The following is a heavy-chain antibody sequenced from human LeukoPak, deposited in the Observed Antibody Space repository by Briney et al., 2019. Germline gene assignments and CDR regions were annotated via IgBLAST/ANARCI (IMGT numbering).Heavy chain of an antibody. CDR2: ISSSSSYI. J-gene: IGHJ6*03. V-gene: IGHV3-21*01. Sequence: PGGSLRLSCAASGFTFSSYSMNWVRQAPGKGLEWVSSISSSSSYIYYADSVKGRFTISRDNAKNSLYLQMNSLRAEDTAVYYCARDKRTAVANMDVWGKGTTVTVSS. CDR1: GFTFSSYS. D-gene: IGHD6-19*01. CDR3: ARDKRTAVANMDV.